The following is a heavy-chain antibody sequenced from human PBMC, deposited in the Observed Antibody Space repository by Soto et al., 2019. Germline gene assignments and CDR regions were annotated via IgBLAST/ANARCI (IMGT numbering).Heavy chain of an antibody. J-gene: IGHJ6*02. CDR2: IYYSGST. V-gene: IGHV4-30-4*01. CDR3: AREREDTAMAYYYGMDV. D-gene: IGHD5-18*01. Sequence: QVQLQESGPGLVKPSQTLSLTCTVSGGSISSGDYYWSWIRQPPGKGLEWIGYIYYSGSTYYNPSLKSRVTISVDTSKNQFSLKLSSVTAADTAVYYCAREREDTAMAYYYGMDVWGQGTTVTVSS. CDR1: GGSISSGDYY.